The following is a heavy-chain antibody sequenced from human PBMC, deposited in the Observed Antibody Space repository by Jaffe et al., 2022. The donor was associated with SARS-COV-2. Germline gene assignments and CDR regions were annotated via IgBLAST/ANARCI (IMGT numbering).Heavy chain of an antibody. CDR3: AKEVLGYFDY. Sequence: EVQLLESGGGLVQPGGSLRLSCAASGFTFSSYAMSWVRQAPGKGLEWVSVITGGGRSTSYADSVKGRFTISRDNSKNTLYLQMNSLRAEDTAVYYCAKEVLGYFDYWGQGILVTVSS. CDR1: GFTFSSYA. V-gene: IGHV3-23*01. J-gene: IGHJ4*02. CDR2: ITGGGRST.